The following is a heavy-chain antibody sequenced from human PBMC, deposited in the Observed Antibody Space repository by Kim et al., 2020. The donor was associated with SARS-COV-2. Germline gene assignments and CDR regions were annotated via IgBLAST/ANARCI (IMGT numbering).Heavy chain of an antibody. Sequence: ASVKVSCKVSGYTLTELSMHWVRQAPGKGLEWMGGFDPEDGETIYAQKFQGRVTMTEDTSTDTAYMELSSLRSEDTAVYYCATIAPWLRDSRWGHSYGMDVWGQGTTVTVSS. CDR1: GYTLTELS. CDR3: ATIAPWLRDSRWGHSYGMDV. V-gene: IGHV1-24*01. J-gene: IGHJ6*02. CDR2: FDPEDGET. D-gene: IGHD6-13*01.